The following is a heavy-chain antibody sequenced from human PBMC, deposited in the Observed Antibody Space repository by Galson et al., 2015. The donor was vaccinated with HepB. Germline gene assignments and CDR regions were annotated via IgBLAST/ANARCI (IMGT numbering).Heavy chain of an antibody. V-gene: IGHV3-53*01. Sequence: SLRLSCAASGFTVSSNYMSWVRQAPGKGLEWVSVIYSGGSTYYADSVKGRFTISRDNSKNTLYLQMNSLRAEDTAVYYCARDLYSYGYDPSGTPVWGQGTTVTVSS. CDR3: ARDLYSYGYDPSGTPV. J-gene: IGHJ6*02. CDR1: GFTVSSNY. D-gene: IGHD5-18*01. CDR2: IYSGGST.